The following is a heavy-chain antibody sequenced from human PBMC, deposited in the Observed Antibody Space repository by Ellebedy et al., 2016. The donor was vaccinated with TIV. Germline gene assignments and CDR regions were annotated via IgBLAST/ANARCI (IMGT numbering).Heavy chain of an antibody. CDR3: AKGSATVRPYYFDS. V-gene: IGHV3-23*01. D-gene: IGHD2-15*01. CDR2: ISGGAGRT. CDR1: GFTFSSYA. J-gene: IGHJ4*02. Sequence: GGSLRLSXAASGFTFSSYAMTWVRQAPGKGLEWVSSISGGAGRTHYTDSVRGRFTISRDDSKSTLYLQMNSLRADDTAVYFCAKGSATVRPYYFDSWGQGTLVTVSS.